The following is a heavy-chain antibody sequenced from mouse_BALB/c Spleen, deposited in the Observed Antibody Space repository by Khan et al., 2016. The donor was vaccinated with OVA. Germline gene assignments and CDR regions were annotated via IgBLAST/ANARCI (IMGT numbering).Heavy chain of an antibody. J-gene: IGHJ4*01. CDR1: GYTFTNYG. Sequence: QIQLVQSGPELKKPGETVKISCKASGYTFTNYGMNWVKQAPGKGLKWMGWINTYTGEPTYADDFKGRFAFSLETSASTAYLQINNLKNEDTATVFCARPPYFSYVMVYWGQGTSVTVSS. CDR2: INTYTGEP. CDR3: ARPPYFSYVMVY. D-gene: IGHD2-10*01. V-gene: IGHV9-3-1*01.